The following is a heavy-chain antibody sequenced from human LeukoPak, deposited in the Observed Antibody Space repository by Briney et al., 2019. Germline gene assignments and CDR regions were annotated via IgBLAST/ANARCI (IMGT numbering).Heavy chain of an antibody. CDR3: AKDGDYYDSSGYYYASFDY. Sequence: GGSLRLSCAASGFTFSSYWMSWVRQAPGKGLEWVANIKQDGSEKYYVDSVKGRFTISRDNSKNTLYLQMNSLRAEDTAVYYCAKDGDYYDSSGYYYASFDYWGQGTLVTVSS. CDR1: GFTFSSYW. J-gene: IGHJ4*02. CDR2: IKQDGSEK. V-gene: IGHV3-7*03. D-gene: IGHD3-22*01.